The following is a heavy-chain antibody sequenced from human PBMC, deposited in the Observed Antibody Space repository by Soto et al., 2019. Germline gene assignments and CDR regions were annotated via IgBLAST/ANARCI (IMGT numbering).Heavy chain of an antibody. J-gene: IGHJ4*02. Sequence: QITLKESGPALVRPTQTLTLTCSVAGFSLTTRGVAVGWIRQPPGKALEWLALIFWDDDKGYSPSLRSRLTITEDTSKNQVVLTMTNMDPVDTATYYCAHRSRGYAYYFDQWGQGTLVTVSS. CDR3: AHRSRGYAYYFDQ. CDR2: IFWDDDK. CDR1: GFSLTTRGVA. D-gene: IGHD5-12*01. V-gene: IGHV2-5*02.